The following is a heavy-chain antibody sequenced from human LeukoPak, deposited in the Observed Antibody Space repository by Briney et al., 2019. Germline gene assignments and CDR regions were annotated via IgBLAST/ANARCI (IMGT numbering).Heavy chain of an antibody. Sequence: GGSLSLSCAASGFTLSSYAMSWVRQAPGKGLEWVSAISGSGGSTYYAGSVQGRFTISRDNSKNTLYLQMNSLRAEDTAVYYCAKPLWSGYYNFDYWGQGTLVTVSS. CDR3: AKPLWSGYYNFDY. V-gene: IGHV3-23*01. J-gene: IGHJ4*02. D-gene: IGHD3-3*01. CDR1: GFTLSSYA. CDR2: ISGSGGST.